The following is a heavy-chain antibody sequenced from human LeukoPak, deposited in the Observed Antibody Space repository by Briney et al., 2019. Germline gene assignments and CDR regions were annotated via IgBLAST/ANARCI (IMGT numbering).Heavy chain of an antibody. CDR1: GGTFSSDA. D-gene: IGHD1-26*01. CDR2: IIPIFGTA. CDR3: ARDTSGSYSFDH. V-gene: IGHV1-69*05. Sequence: SVKVSCKASGGTFSSDAISWGRQAPGQGLEWMGGIIPIFGTANYAQKFQGRVTITTDESTSTAYMELSSLRSEDTAVYYCARDTSGSYSFDHWGQGTLVTVSS. J-gene: IGHJ4*02.